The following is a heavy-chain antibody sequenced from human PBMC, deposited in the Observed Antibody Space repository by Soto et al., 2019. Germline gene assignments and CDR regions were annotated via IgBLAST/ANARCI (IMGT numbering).Heavy chain of an antibody. J-gene: IGHJ5*02. CDR1: GYSITADGYY. Sequence: SETLSLTCFVSGYSITADGYYWSWIRHHPGKGLEWIGSFYSSGSIIYNPSLRSRVSISGDTSSNQFSMSLTSVTAADTARYYCARMYSSGSGWFHPWGQGTLVTASS. CDR2: FYSSGSI. V-gene: IGHV4-31*03. D-gene: IGHD6-19*01. CDR3: ARMYSSGSGWFHP.